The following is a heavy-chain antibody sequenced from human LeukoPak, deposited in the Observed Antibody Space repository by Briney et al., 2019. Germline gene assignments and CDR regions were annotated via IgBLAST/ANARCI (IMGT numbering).Heavy chain of an antibody. CDR2: ISGSGGST. CDR3: AKIPYSSGWVQNWFDP. J-gene: IGHJ5*02. CDR1: GFTFSSYA. V-gene: IGHV3-23*01. D-gene: IGHD6-19*01. Sequence: GGSLRLSCAASGFTFSSYAMSWVRQAPGKGLEWVSAISGSGGSTYYADSVKGRFTISRDNSKNTLYLQMNSLRAEDTAVYYCAKIPYSSGWVQNWFDPWGQGTLVTVSS.